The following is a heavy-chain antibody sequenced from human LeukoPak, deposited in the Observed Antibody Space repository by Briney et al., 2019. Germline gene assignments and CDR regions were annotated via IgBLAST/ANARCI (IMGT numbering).Heavy chain of an antibody. V-gene: IGHV4-34*01. CDR3: VRGLYDFWSGYRRYYLDY. J-gene: IGHJ4*02. Sequence: SETLSLTCAVYGGSFSGYYWSWIRQPPGKGLEWIGEINHSGSTNYNPSLKSRVTISVDTSKNQFSLKLSSVTAADTAVYYCVRGLYDFWSGYRRYYLDYWGQGTLVTVSS. CDR2: INHSGST. CDR1: GGSFSGYY. D-gene: IGHD3-3*01.